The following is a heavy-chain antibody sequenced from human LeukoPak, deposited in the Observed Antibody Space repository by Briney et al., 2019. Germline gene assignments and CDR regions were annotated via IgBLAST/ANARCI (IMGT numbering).Heavy chain of an antibody. Sequence: SETLSLTCTVSGGSISSGDYYWSWIRQPPGKGLEWIGYIYYSGSTYYNPSLKSRVTISVDTSKNQFSLKLSSVTAADTAVYYCARGRYSGYDWDNWYFDLWGRGTLVTVSS. D-gene: IGHD5-12*01. CDR2: IYYSGST. J-gene: IGHJ2*01. V-gene: IGHV4-30-4*08. CDR1: GGSISSGDYY. CDR3: ARGRYSGYDWDNWYFDL.